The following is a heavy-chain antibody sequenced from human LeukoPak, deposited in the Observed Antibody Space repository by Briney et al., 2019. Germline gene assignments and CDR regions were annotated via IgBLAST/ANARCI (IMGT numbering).Heavy chain of an antibody. CDR3: AREPRYSSGWYRYPNGGPRAPFDY. D-gene: IGHD6-19*01. J-gene: IGHJ4*02. CDR2: IYYSGST. V-gene: IGHV4-39*02. CDR1: GGSISSSSYY. Sequence: MTSETLSLTCTVSGGSISSSSYYWGWIRQPPGKGLEWIGSIYYSGSTYYNPSLKSRVTISVDTSKNQFSLKLSSVTAADTAVYYCAREPRYSSGWYRYPNGGPRAPFDYWGQGTLVTVSS.